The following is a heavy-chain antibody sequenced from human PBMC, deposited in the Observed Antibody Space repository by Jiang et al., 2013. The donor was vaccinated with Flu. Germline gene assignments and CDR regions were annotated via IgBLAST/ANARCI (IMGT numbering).Heavy chain of an antibody. CDR1: GGSISSYY. D-gene: IGHD3-22*01. J-gene: IGHJ3*02. Sequence: PGLVKPSETLSLTCTVSGGSISSYYWSWIRQPPGKGLEWIGYIYYSGSTNYNPSLKSRVTISVDTSKNQFSLKLSSVTAADTAVYYCARYDSSGYFTAGKIDAFDIWGQGTMVTVSS. CDR3: ARYDSSGYFTAGKIDAFDI. CDR2: IYYSGST. V-gene: IGHV4-59*01.